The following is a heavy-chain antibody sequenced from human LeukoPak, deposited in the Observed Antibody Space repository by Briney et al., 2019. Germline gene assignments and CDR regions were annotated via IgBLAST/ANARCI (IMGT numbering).Heavy chain of an antibody. V-gene: IGHV4-34*01. CDR3: ARDTGQYAPGTPGFTRFDP. CDR2: INHSRST. Sequence: SETLSLTCVLYGGSSSGYYWSWIRQPPGKGLEWIGEINHSRSTNYNPSLKSRVTISVDTSKSQFSLRLTSVTAADTAVYYCARDTGQYAPGTPGFTRFDPWGQGALVTVSS. J-gene: IGHJ5*02. CDR1: GGSSSGYY. D-gene: IGHD3-10*01.